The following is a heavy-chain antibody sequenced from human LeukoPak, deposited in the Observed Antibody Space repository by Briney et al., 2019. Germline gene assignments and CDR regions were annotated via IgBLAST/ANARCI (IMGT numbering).Heavy chain of an antibody. CDR1: GGSFSSYA. CDR3: ATVFLQGAYAAFDI. D-gene: IGHD5-12*01. CDR2: LIPMLGTA. Sequence: SVKVCLKGSGGSFSSYAITWVRQAPAPGKEWMGGLIPMLGTANYAPKFQGRVTISADETTTTTYMDLSSLRTEDTAVYYCATVFLQGAYAAFDIWGQGTMVTVSS. J-gene: IGHJ3*02. V-gene: IGHV1-69*01.